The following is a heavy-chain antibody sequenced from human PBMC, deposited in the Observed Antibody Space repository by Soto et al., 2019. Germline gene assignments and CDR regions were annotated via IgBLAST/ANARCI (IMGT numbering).Heavy chain of an antibody. CDR3: ARAYSGRLPRRADYYFAMDV. CDR2: IGSADDP. Sequence: EVRLVESGGGVVQPGGSLRLSCAASGFTFSTCDMHWVRQATGKGLEWVSAIGSADDPYYLGSVKGRFTISRENAKNSLYLQMNSLRAGDTAVYYCARAYSGRLPRRADYYFAMDVWGQGTTVTVSS. J-gene: IGHJ6*02. V-gene: IGHV3-13*05. CDR1: GFTFSTCD. D-gene: IGHD2-15*01.